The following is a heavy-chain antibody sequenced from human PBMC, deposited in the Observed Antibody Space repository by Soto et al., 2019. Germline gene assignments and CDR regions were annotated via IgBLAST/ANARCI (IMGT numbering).Heavy chain of an antibody. CDR2: IKGSSSTI. J-gene: IGHJ4*02. CDR1: GFDFSNSW. D-gene: IGHD4-4*01. CDR3: ARPHDYSNFYFDY. Sequence: PGGSLRLSCAASGFDFSNSWMSWVRQAPGKGLEWLSYIKGSSSTIYYADSVKGRFTISRDNAKNSLYLQMNSLRAEDTAVYYCARPHDYSNFYFDYWGQGTLVTVSS. V-gene: IGHV3-48*01.